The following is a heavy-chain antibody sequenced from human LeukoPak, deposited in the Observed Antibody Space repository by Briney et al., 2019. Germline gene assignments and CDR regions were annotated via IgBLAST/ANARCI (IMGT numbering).Heavy chain of an antibody. V-gene: IGHV1-3*01. J-gene: IGHJ6*02. CDR2: INAGNGNT. CDR3: ARDPTANTIFGLRGYGMDV. D-gene: IGHD3-3*01. Sequence: GASVKVSCKASGYTFTSYAMHWVRQAPGQRLEWMGWINAGNGNTNYAQKFQGRVTMTTDTSTSTAYMELRSLRSDDTAVYYCARDPTANTIFGLRGYGMDVWGQGTTVSVSS. CDR1: GYTFTSYA.